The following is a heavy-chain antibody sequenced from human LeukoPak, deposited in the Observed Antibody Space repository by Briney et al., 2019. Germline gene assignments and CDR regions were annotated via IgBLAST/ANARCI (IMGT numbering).Heavy chain of an antibody. Sequence: ETLSLTCAVSGGSFSGYYWTWIRQPPGKGLEWIGEINHSGSANYNPSLMSRVTISLDTSKNHFSLNLSSVTAADTAVYYCARGQGTVTTHWGQGTLVTVSS. CDR3: ARGQGTVTTH. CDR1: GGSFSGYY. J-gene: IGHJ4*02. V-gene: IGHV4-34*01. D-gene: IGHD4-11*01. CDR2: INHSGSA.